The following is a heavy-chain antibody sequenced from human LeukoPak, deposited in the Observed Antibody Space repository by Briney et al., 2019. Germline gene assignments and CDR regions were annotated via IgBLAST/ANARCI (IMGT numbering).Heavy chain of an antibody. CDR2: IYSGGST. V-gene: IGHV3-66*01. CDR3: ASYGSGSRDAFDI. D-gene: IGHD3-10*01. CDR1: GFTVSSNY. J-gene: IGHJ3*02. Sequence: GGSLRLSCAASGFTVSSNYMSWVRQAPGKGLEWVSVIYSGGSTYYADSVKGRFTISRDNSKNTLYLQMNSLRAEDTAVYYCASYGSGSRDAFDIWGQGTMDTVSS.